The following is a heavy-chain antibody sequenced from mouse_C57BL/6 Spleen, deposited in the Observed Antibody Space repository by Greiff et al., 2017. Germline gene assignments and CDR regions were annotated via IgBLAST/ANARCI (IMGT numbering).Heavy chain of an antibody. CDR2: IYPGDGDT. J-gene: IGHJ2*01. D-gene: IGHD4-1*01. CDR3: ARSNWDELDFDY. CDR1: GYAFSSSW. V-gene: IGHV1-82*01. Sequence: VQLVESGPELVKPGASVKISCKASGYAFSSSWMNWVKQRPGKGLEWIGRIYPGDGDTNYNGKFKGKATLTADKSSSTAYMQLSSLTSEDSAVYFCARSNWDELDFDYWGQGTTLTVSS.